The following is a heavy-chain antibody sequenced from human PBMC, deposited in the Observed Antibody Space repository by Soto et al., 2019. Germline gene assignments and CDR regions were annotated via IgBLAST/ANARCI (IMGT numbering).Heavy chain of an antibody. V-gene: IGHV3-13*01. CDR3: ARAYPTYDFWSGYCMDV. J-gene: IGHJ6*04. CDR1: GGPFRSYG. D-gene: IGHD3-3*01. Sequence: GLSHRLSSTASGGPFRSYGMHWVRQAPGKGLEWVSAIGTAGDTYYPGSVKGRFTISRENAKNSLYLQMNSLRAGDTAVYYCARAYPTYDFWSGYCMDVWGKGTTVTVSS. CDR2: IGTAGDT.